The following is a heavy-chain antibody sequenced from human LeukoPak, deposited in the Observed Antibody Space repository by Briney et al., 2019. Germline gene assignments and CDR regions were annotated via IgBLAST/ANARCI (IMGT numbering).Heavy chain of an antibody. CDR3: ARDRSSGWYYFDY. CDR1: GFTVSSNY. J-gene: IGHJ4*02. CDR2: IYSGGST. V-gene: IGHV3-66*01. Sequence: GGSLRLSCAASGFTVSSNYMSWVRQAPGKGLEWVSVIYSGGSTYYADSVKGRFTISRDNSKNTLYLQMNSLRAEDTAVYYCARDRSSGWYYFDYWGQGTLVTVSS. D-gene: IGHD6-19*01.